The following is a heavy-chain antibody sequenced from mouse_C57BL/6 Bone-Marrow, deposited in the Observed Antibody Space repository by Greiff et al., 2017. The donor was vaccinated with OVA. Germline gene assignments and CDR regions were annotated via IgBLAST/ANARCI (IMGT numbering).Heavy chain of an antibody. CDR2: IWTGGGT. V-gene: IGHV2-9-1*01. D-gene: IGHD1-1*01. J-gene: IGHJ2*01. Sequence: VKLVESGPGLVAPAQSLSITCTVSGFSLTSYAISWVRQPPGKGLEWLGVIWTGGGTNYNSAPKSRLSISKDNTKSKVFLKMNGQQTDDTAGDYCARIYGSSYFDYWGQGTTLTVSS. CDR3: ARIYGSSYFDY. CDR1: GFSLTSYA.